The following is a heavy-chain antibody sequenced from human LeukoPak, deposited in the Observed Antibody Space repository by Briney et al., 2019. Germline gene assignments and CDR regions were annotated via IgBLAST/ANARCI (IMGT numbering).Heavy chain of an antibody. D-gene: IGHD2-15*01. CDR3: ARLVVVVGDTVGYYFDY. CDR2: ISYDGSNK. V-gene: IGHV3-30*14. J-gene: IGHJ4*02. Sequence: PGGSLRLSCAASGFTFSSYAMHWVRQAPDKGLEWVAVISYDGSNKYYADSVKGRFTISRDNPKNTVYLQMNSLRAEDTAVYYCARLVVVVGDTVGYYFDYWGQGTQVTVSS. CDR1: GFTFSSYA.